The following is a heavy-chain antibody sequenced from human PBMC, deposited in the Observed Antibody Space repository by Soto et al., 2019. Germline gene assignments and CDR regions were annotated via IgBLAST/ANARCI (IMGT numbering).Heavy chain of an antibody. J-gene: IGHJ5*02. CDR3: AGGSSKSWFDP. CDR2: IYYSGST. CDR1: NGSISSSGYY. V-gene: IGHV4-31*03. D-gene: IGHD6-6*01. Sequence: QVQLQESGPGLAKPSQTLSLTCNVSNGSISSSGYYWSWIRQHPGQGLEWIGYIYYSGSTYYNPSLKSRVTISVDTSKNQFSLKLGSVTAADTAIYYCAGGSSKSWFDPGAREPWSPSPQ.